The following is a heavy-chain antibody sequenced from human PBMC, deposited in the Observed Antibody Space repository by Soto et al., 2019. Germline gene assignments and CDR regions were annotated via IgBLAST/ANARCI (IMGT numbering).Heavy chain of an antibody. CDR2: ISGSSGSK. Sequence: GGSLRLSCAASGFIFNDYYMSWIRQAPGKGLEWLSNISGSSGSKKYADAGKGRFTISRDNAKKSLYLQMNRLRAEDTAIYYCAREDGVVGSSSAFDHWGLGTLVTVSS. J-gene: IGHJ4*02. CDR1: GFIFNDYY. V-gene: IGHV3-11*06. CDR3: AREDGVVGSSSAFDH. D-gene: IGHD1-26*01.